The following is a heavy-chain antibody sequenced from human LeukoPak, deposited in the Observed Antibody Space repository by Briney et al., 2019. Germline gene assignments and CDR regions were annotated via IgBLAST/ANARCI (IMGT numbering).Heavy chain of an antibody. V-gene: IGHV3-23*01. CDR3: AKDTAVAAKGD. J-gene: IGHJ4*02. CDR2: ISGSGGST. Sequence: GGALRLSCAASGFTISSYAMSWVRQAPGKGLEWVSAISGSGGSTYYADSVKGRFTISRDNSKNTLYLQMNSLRAEDTAVYYCAKDTAVAAKGDWGQGTLVTVSS. CDR1: GFTISSYA. D-gene: IGHD6-19*01.